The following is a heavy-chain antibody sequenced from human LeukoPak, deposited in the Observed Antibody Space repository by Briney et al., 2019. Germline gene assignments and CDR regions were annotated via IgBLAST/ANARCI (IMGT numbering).Heavy chain of an antibody. CDR2: IYTSGST. CDR3: ARHLSGDILTGYDHDAFDI. CDR1: GGSISSGSYY. D-gene: IGHD3-9*01. J-gene: IGHJ3*02. Sequence: PSETLSLTCTVSGGSISSGSYYWSWLRQPAGKGLEWIGRIYTSGSTNYNPSLKSRVTISIDTSKNQFSLKLSSVTAADMAVYYCARHLSGDILTGYDHDAFDIWGQGTMVTVSS. V-gene: IGHV4-61*02.